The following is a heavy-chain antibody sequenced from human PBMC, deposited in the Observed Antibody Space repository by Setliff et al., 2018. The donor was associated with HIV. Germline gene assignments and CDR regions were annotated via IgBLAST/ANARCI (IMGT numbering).Heavy chain of an antibody. D-gene: IGHD3-22*01. Sequence: ASVKVSCKTSGYPFDSYGISWVRQAPGQGLEWMGWISAYIGDTKYAQRFQGRVTMTTDPSTPTAYMELRSLKSEDTAVYYCARAVGGSNYFDYSGFQDFWGQGTRVTVSS. CDR2: ISAYIGDT. CDR3: ARAVGGSNYFDYSGFQDF. CDR1: GYPFDSYG. J-gene: IGHJ4*02. V-gene: IGHV1-18*01.